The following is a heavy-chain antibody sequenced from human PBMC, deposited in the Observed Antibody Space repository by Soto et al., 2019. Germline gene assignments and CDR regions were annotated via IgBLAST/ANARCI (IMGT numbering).Heavy chain of an antibody. V-gene: IGHV4-59*08. Sequence: SETLSLTCTVSGGSIRNNYWSWIRQAPGKGLEWVGYIYYTGTSKYNPSLKSRVTISVDSSKNQFSLKLDSVTAADTAVYYCARLNGYSVSTSCHGYYGMDVWGQGTTVTVSS. CDR1: GGSIRNNY. D-gene: IGHD5-12*01. J-gene: IGHJ6*02. CDR2: IYYTGTS. CDR3: ARLNGYSVSTSCHGYYGMDV.